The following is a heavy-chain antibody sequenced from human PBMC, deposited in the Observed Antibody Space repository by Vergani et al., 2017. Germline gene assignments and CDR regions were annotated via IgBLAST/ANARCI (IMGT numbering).Heavy chain of an antibody. CDR2: INHSGST. CDR3: ARGGDLLGGIDP. D-gene: IGHD3-10*01. V-gene: IGHV4-34*01. CDR1: GGSFSGYY. Sequence: QVQLQQWGAGLLKPSETLPLTCAVYGGSFSGYYWSWIRQPPGKGLEWIGEINHSGSTNYNPSLKSRVTISVDTSKNQFSLKLSSVTAADTAVYYCARGGDLLGGIDPWGQGTLVTVSS. J-gene: IGHJ5*02.